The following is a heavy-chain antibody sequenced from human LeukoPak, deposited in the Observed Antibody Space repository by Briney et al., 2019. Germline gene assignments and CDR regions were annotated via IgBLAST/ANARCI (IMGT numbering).Heavy chain of an antibody. CDR2: INPNSGGT. J-gene: IGHJ4*02. Sequence: GESLKISCEGSGYSFTSYWIGWVRQAPGQGLEWMGWINPNSGGTNYAQKFQGRVTMTRDTSISAAYMELSILRSDDTAVYYCARGPRTNYGSVGDYYFDYWGQGTLVTVSS. CDR1: GYSFTSYW. V-gene: IGHV1-2*02. CDR3: ARGPRTNYGSVGDYYFDY. D-gene: IGHD3-10*01.